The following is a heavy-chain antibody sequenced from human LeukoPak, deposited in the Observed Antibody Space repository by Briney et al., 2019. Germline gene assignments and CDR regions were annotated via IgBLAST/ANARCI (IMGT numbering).Heavy chain of an antibody. V-gene: IGHV3-21*04. Sequence: PGGSLRLSCAASGFTFSSYSMNWVRQAPGKGLEWVSSISSGSTYIYYADSVKGRFTISRDNAKNSLYLQMNSLRAEDTAVYYCAKGGYSNGRYYYYYMDVWGEGTTVTVSS. D-gene: IGHD5-18*01. CDR3: AKGGYSNGRYYYYYMDV. J-gene: IGHJ6*03. CDR1: GFTFSSYS. CDR2: ISSGSTYI.